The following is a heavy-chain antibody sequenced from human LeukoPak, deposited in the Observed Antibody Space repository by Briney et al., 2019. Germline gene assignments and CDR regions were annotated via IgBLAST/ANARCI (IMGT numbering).Heavy chain of an antibody. CDR1: GYTFTDHY. J-gene: IGHJ3*02. V-gene: IGHV1-69-2*01. CDR3: ATVPPHLKGAFDI. CDR2: VDPEDGET. Sequence: ASVKVSCKVSGYTFTDHYMHWVQQAPGKGLEWMGLVDPEDGETIYAEKFQGRVTITADTSTDTAYMELSSLRSEDTAVYYCATVPPHLKGAFDIWGQGTMVTVSS.